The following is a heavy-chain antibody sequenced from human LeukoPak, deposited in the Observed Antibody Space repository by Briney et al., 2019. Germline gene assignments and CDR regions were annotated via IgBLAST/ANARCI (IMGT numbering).Heavy chain of an antibody. CDR3: ARHTGTYFNY. J-gene: IGHJ4*02. CDR2: IRSSGSNI. Sequence: GGPLRLSCAASGFTFSSYSMNWVRQAPGRGLEWISYIRSSGSNIYYADSVKGRFTISRDDAKNSLYLQMNSLRAEDTAVYYCARHTGTYFNYWGQGTLVTVSS. D-gene: IGHD1-26*01. CDR1: GFTFSSYS. V-gene: IGHV3-48*01.